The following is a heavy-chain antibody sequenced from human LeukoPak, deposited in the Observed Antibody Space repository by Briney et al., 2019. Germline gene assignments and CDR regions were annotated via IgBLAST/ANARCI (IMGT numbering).Heavy chain of an antibody. D-gene: IGHD6-19*01. CDR3: GKAVAGTIQV. V-gene: IGHV3-9*01. CDR1: RFTLDDYA. CDR2: ISWNSGSI. Sequence: SLRLSCASSRFTLDDYAMHWVRQAPGKGLEWVSGISWNSGSIGYADSVKGRFTISRDNAKNSLYLQMNSLRAEDTALYYCGKAVAGTIQVWGQGTLVTVSS. J-gene: IGHJ4*02.